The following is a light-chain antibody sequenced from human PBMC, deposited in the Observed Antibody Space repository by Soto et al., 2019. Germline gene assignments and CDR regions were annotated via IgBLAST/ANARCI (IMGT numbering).Light chain of an antibody. J-gene: IGKJ1*01. CDR1: QSVSNSY. V-gene: IGKV3-20*01. CDR3: QQYYSTPQT. Sequence: EIVLTQSPGTLPLSPGERATLSCRASQSVSNSYLAWYQQKPGQAPRLLIYDASSRATGIPARFSGSGSGTDFTLTISSLQAEDVAVYYCQQYYSTPQTFGQGTKVDIK. CDR2: DAS.